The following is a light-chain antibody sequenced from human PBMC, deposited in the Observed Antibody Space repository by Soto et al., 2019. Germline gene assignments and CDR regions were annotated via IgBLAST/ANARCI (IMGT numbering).Light chain of an antibody. CDR3: TSYAGSNNFFYV. V-gene: IGLV2-8*01. Sequence: QCVLPRPPSASGAAGQAVTISCTGTSSDVGGYNYVSWYQQHPGKAPKLMIYEVSKRPSGVPDRFSGSKSGNTASLTVSGLQAEDEADYYCTSYAGSNNFFYVFGTGTKVTVL. CDR2: EVS. J-gene: IGLJ1*01. CDR1: SSDVGGYNY.